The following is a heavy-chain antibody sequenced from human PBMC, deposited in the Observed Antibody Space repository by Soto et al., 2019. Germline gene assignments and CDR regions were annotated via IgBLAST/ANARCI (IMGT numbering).Heavy chain of an antibody. J-gene: IGHJ5*02. Sequence: QVQLVQSGAEVKKPGSSVKVSCKASGGTFSSYAISWVRQAPRQGLEWMGGIIPIVGTANYAQKFQGRVTITADESTRTAYMELSSMRSEDTAVYYCARKDIPVGRFDPWGQGTLVTVSS. V-gene: IGHV1-69*12. D-gene: IGHD2-15*01. CDR1: GGTFSSYA. CDR2: IIPIVGTA. CDR3: ARKDIPVGRFDP.